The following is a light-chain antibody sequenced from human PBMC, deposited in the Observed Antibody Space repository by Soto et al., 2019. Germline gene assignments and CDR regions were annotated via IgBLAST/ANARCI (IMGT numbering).Light chain of an antibody. V-gene: IGLV7-43*01. Sequence: QAVVTQEPSLTVSPGGTVTLTCASSTGAVTSGYYANWLQQKPGQAPRSLIYSTSNKPSWTPARFSGSLLGGKAALTLSGVKPDDEAEYYCLLYYGDTHLWVFGGGTKLTVL. CDR2: STS. CDR1: TGAVTSGYY. CDR3: LLYYGDTHLWV. J-gene: IGLJ3*02.